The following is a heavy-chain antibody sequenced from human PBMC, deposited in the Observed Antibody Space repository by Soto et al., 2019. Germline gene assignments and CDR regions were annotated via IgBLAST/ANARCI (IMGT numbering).Heavy chain of an antibody. CDR2: LSYDGSVK. CDR1: GFTFSTYG. V-gene: IGHV3-30*18. J-gene: IGHJ3*02. CDR3: AKDQSHAFDI. Sequence: QVQLVESGGGVVQPGRSLRLSCVASGFTFSTYGMYWVRQAPGKGLEWVAVLSYDGSVKYYADSVKGRFTISRDNSKNTLYLQMNSLRAEDTAVYYCAKDQSHAFDIWGQGTMVTVSS.